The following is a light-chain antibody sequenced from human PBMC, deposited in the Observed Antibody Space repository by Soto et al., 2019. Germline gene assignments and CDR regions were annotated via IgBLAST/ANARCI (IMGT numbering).Light chain of an antibody. CDR3: QNYNSAPYA. V-gene: IGKV1-27*01. J-gene: IGKJ2*01. CDR1: QGISNY. Sequence: DIQMTQSPSSLSSSVGDRVTITCRASQGISNYVAWYQQKPGKDPTLLIYEASTLQSGVPSRFSGRGSRTDFTLTISSLQPEDVATYFCQNYNSAPYAFGQGTKLEIK. CDR2: EAS.